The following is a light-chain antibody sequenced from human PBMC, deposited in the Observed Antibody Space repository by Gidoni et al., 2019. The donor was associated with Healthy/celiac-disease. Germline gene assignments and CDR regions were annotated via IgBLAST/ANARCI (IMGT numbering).Light chain of an antibody. J-gene: IGKJ2*01. CDR2: GAS. V-gene: IGKV3-15*01. Sequence: VVTTQSPATLSLSPGETATLSCRASQSVSSNLAWYQQKPGQAPRLLIYGASTRATGIPARFSGSGSGTEFTLTISSLQSEDVAVYYCQQYNKWPYTFGQGTKLEIK. CDR1: QSVSSN. CDR3: QQYNKWPYT.